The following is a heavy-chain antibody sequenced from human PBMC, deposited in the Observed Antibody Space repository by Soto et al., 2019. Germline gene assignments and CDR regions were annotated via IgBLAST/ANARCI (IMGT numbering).Heavy chain of an antibody. D-gene: IGHD3-22*01. CDR2: ISWNSGSI. V-gene: IGHV3-9*01. CDR3: AKDLGSGYLNGFDY. CDR1: GFTFSSYA. J-gene: IGHJ4*02. Sequence: PGGSLRLSCAASGFTFSSYAMNWVRQAPGKGLEWVSGISWNSGSIGYADSVKGRFTISRDNAKNSLYLQMNSLRVEDTALYYCAKDLGSGYLNGFDYWGQGTLVTVSS.